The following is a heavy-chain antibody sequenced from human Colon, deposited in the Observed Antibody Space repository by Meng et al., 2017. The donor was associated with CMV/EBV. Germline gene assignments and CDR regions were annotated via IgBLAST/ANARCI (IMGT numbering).Heavy chain of an antibody. V-gene: IGHV7-4-1*02. CDR2: INTNTGNP. CDR3: ANSLGAGA. CDR1: VYTFTNYH. D-gene: IGHD3-16*01. Sequence: SVTVSCKGSVYTFTNYHMHWVRQAPGQGLEWMGWINTNTGNPTYAQGLTGRFAFSLDSSVSTAFLQISSLKADDTAMYYCANSLGAGAWGQGTLVTVSS. J-gene: IGHJ5*02.